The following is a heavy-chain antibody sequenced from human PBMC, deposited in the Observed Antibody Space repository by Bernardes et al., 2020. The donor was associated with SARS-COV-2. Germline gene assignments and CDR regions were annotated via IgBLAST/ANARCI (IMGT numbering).Heavy chain of an antibody. D-gene: IGHD3-16*02. CDR2: INHSGST. V-gene: IGHV4-34*01. J-gene: IGHJ4*02. CDR3: ARRTYYDYIWGSYRWYYFDY. CDR1: GGSFSGYY. Sequence: SETLSLTCAVYGGSFSGYYWSWIRQPPGKGLEWIGEINHSGSTNYNPSLKSRVTISVDTSKNQFSLKLSSVTAADTAVYYSARRTYYDYIWGSYRWYYFDYWGQGTLVTVSS.